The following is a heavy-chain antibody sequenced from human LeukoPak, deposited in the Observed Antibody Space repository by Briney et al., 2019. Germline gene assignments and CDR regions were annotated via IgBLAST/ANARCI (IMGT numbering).Heavy chain of an antibody. J-gene: IGHJ4*02. D-gene: IGHD3-10*01. CDR2: IWSDGSNK. V-gene: IGHV3-33*01. CDR3: ARTPSVYYGSGNYFDY. CDR1: GFTFSSYG. Sequence: PGRSLRLSCAASGFTFSSYGMHWVRQAPGKGLEWVTIIWSDGSNKYYADSVKGRFTISRDNSKNTLYLQMNSLRAEDTAVYYCARTPSVYYGSGNYFDYWGQGTLVTVSS.